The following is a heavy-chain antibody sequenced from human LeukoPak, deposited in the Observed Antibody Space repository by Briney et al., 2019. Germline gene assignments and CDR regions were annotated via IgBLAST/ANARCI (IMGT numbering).Heavy chain of an antibody. CDR2: IYTSGST. D-gene: IGHD2-21*02. J-gene: IGHJ6*03. V-gene: IGHV4-4*09. Sequence: SETLSLTCAVSGGSIRGYYWSWIRQPPGKGLEWIGYIYTSGSTNYNPSLKSRVTISVDTSKNQFSLKLSSVTAADTAVYHCARTQIVAVTRGYYYYYMDVWGKGTTVTVSS. CDR1: GGSIRGYY. CDR3: ARTQIVAVTRGYYYYYMDV.